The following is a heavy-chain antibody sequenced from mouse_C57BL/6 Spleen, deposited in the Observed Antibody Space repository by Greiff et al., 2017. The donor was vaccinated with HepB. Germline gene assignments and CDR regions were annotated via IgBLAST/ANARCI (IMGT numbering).Heavy chain of an antibody. V-gene: IGHV5-12*01. CDR3: ASTGTSDWYFDV. J-gene: IGHJ1*03. CDR1: GFTFSDYY. CDR2: ISNGGGST. Sequence: EVQLQESGGGLVQPGGSLKLSCAASGFTFSDYYMYWVRQTPEKRLEWVAYISNGGGSTYYPDTVKGRFTISRDNAKNTLYLQMSRLKSEDTAMYYCASTGTSDWYFDVWGTGTTDTVSS. D-gene: IGHD4-1*02.